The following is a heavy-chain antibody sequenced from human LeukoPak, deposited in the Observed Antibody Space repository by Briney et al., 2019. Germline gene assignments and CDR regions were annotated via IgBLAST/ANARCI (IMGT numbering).Heavy chain of an antibody. CDR3: ARDASANFVY. D-gene: IGHD6-13*01. Sequence: ASVKVSCKASGYTFTGYYMHWVRQAPGQGLEWMGWINPNSGGTNYAQKFQGRVTMTRDTYISRAYMELNRLISGDTAVYYCARDASANFVYGGQGPLVAVSS. CDR1: GYTFTGYY. V-gene: IGHV1-2*02. J-gene: IGHJ4*02. CDR2: INPNSGGT.